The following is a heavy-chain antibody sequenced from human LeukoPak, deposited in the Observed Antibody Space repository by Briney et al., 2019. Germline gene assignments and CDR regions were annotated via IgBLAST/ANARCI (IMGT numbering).Heavy chain of an antibody. D-gene: IGHD1-26*01. CDR1: GSTFSSDW. CDR2: INSDGSRT. CDR3: GRALGSPLDY. J-gene: IGHJ4*02. Sequence: GGSLRLSCAASGSTFSSDWMHWVRQAPGKGLVWVSRINSDGSRTNYADSVKGRFTISRDNAKSTLYLQMNSLRAEDTAVYYCGRALGSPLDYWGQGTLVTVSS. V-gene: IGHV3-74*01.